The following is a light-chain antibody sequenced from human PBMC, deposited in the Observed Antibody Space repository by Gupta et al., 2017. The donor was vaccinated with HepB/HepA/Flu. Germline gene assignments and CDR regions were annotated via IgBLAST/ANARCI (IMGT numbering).Light chain of an antibody. CDR1: QAIGDW. V-gene: IGKV1-5*03. J-gene: IGKJ4*01. CDR2: KVS. Sequence: DIQMTQSPSTLSASVGDRVTITCRASQAIGDWLACFQQKTGRAPHLLMYKVSTLQSGVPSRFSGSGSDTEFTLTISSLQPDDFATYYCQQEHSFPLTFGGGTKVEVE. CDR3: QQEHSFPLT.